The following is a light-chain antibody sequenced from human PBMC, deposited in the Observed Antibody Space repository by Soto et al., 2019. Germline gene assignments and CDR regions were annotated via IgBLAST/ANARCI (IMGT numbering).Light chain of an antibody. V-gene: IGKV3-15*01. CDR1: QSVSTN. Sequence: IVFTQSPATLSLSPGERATLSCRASQSVSTNLAWYQQKPGQAPRLLIYGASTRATGIPARFSGSGSGTEFTLTISSLQSEDFAVYYCQQYNNWLAGFGQGTKV. J-gene: IGKJ1*01. CDR2: GAS. CDR3: QQYNNWLAG.